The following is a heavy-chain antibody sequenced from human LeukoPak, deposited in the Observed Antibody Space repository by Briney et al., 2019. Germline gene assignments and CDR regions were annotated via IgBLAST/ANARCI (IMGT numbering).Heavy chain of an antibody. CDR3: ARDRAKVLRFNWFDP. Sequence: ASVKVSCKASGYTFTGYYMHWVRQAPGQGLEWMGWINPNSGGTNYAQKFQGRVTMTRDTSISTAYMELSRLRSDDTAVYYCARDRAKVLRFNWFDPWGQGTLVTVSS. CDR1: GYTFTGYY. CDR2: INPNSGGT. D-gene: IGHD3-3*01. J-gene: IGHJ5*02. V-gene: IGHV1-2*02.